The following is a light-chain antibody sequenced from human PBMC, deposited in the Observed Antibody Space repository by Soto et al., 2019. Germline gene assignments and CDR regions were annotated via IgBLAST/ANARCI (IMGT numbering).Light chain of an antibody. Sequence: DIVMTQSPDSLAVSLGERATINCKSSQSVLYSSNNKNYLAWYQQKPGQPPKMLIYWASTRESGVPERFSGSGSGTDFTLTISNLQADDVAVYYCQQYYSTPPTFGQGTKVEIK. CDR2: WAS. V-gene: IGKV4-1*01. J-gene: IGKJ1*01. CDR1: QSVLYSSNNKNY. CDR3: QQYYSTPPT.